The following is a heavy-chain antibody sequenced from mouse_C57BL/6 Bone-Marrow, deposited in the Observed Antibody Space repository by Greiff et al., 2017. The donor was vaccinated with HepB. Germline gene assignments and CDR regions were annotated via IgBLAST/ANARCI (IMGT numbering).Heavy chain of an antibody. J-gene: IGHJ1*03. D-gene: IGHD1-1*01. CDR2: IRSKSNNYAT. V-gene: IGHV10-1*01. CDR3: VRHSYYGSSSNWYFDV. Sequence: EVQGVESGGGLVQPKGSLKLSCAASGFSFNTYAMNWVRQAPGKGLEWVARIRSKSNNYATYYADSVKDRFTISRDDSESMLYLQMNNLKTEDTAMYYCVRHSYYGSSSNWYFDVWGTGTTVTVSS. CDR1: GFSFNTYA.